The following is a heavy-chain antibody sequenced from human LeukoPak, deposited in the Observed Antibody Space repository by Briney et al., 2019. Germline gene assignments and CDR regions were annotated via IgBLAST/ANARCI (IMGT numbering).Heavy chain of an antibody. J-gene: IGHJ3*01. Sequence: ASVKVSCKASGYTFTNYGITWVRQAPGQGLEWMGWISAYNGNTNFAQKVRGRVTMNTDTSTTTAYMELRSLRTDDTAVYYCARAEDYLDSDVLGAFDVWGQGTMVTVSS. V-gene: IGHV1-18*01. D-gene: IGHD3-16*01. CDR2: ISAYNGNT. CDR3: ARAEDYLDSDVLGAFDV. CDR1: GYTFTNYG.